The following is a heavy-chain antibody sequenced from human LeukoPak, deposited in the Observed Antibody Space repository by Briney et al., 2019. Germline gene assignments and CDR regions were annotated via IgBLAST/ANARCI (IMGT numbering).Heavy chain of an antibody. Sequence: GGSLRLSCAASGFTFSSYWMSWVRQAPGKGLEWVANIKQDGSEKYYVDSVKGRFTISRDNAKNSLYLQMNSLRAEDTAVYYCARDLAYYYDSSGGNWFDPWGQGTLVTVSS. CDR2: IKQDGSEK. V-gene: IGHV3-7*01. CDR3: ARDLAYYYDSSGGNWFDP. CDR1: GFTFSSYW. D-gene: IGHD3-22*01. J-gene: IGHJ5*02.